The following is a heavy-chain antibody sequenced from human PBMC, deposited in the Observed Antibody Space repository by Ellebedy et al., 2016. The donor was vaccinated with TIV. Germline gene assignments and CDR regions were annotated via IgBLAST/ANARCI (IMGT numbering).Heavy chain of an antibody. Sequence: MPSETLSLTCTVSGGSTDGYYWTWIRQPPGKGLEWIGEISHSGNTNYNPSLKSRVTISVAKSKNQFSLNLRSVTAADTAIYYCARAKTLIIGEGFDCWGQGTLVTVSS. V-gene: IGHV4-34*01. CDR3: ARAKTLIIGEGFDC. CDR1: GGSTDGYY. J-gene: IGHJ4*02. D-gene: IGHD3-22*01. CDR2: ISHSGNT.